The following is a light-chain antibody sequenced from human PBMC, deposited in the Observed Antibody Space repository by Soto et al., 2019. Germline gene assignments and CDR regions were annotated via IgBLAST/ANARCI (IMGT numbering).Light chain of an antibody. J-gene: IGLJ3*02. V-gene: IGLV2-14*01. CDR2: EVS. CDR1: SSDVGGYNY. CDR3: SSYTSSSTQV. Sequence: QSALTQPASVSGSPGQSITISCTGTSSDVGGYNYVSWYQQHPGKAPKLMIYEVSNRPSGVSNRFSGSKSGNTASLTISGLQDEDEAAYYCSSYTSSSTQVFGGGTQLTVL.